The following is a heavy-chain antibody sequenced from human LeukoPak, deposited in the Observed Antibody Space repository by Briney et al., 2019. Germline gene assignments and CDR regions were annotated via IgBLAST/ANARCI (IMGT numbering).Heavy chain of an antibody. CDR3: AGGGLRGIDAFDI. D-gene: IGHD5/OR15-5a*01. CDR1: GGTFSSYA. J-gene: IGHJ3*02. V-gene: IGHV1-69*05. CDR2: IIPIFGTA. Sequence: GASVKVSCKASGGTFSSYAISWVRQAPGQGLEWMGRIIPIFGTANYAQKFQGRVTITTDESTSTAYMELSGLRSEDTAVYYCAGGGLRGIDAFDIWGQGTMVTVSS.